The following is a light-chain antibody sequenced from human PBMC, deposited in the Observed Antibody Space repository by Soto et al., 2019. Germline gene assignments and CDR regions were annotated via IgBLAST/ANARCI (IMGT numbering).Light chain of an antibody. CDR2: SAS. Sequence: DIQMTQSPSSVSASVGDRVTISCRASQGISSWLVWYQQKPGKATKLLIYSASSLQSGVPSRFSGSGSGTDFTLTISSLQPEDVATYFCQQANSFPHTFGGGTKV. J-gene: IGKJ4*01. CDR3: QQANSFPHT. V-gene: IGKV1-12*01. CDR1: QGISSW.